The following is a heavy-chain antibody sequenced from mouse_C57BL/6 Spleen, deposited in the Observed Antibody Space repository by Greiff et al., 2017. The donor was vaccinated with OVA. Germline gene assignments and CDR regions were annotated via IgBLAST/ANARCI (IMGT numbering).Heavy chain of an antibody. CDR1: GYTFTSYG. Sequence: QVQLQQSGAELARPGASVKLSCKASGYTFTSYGISWVKQRTGQGLEWIGEIYPRSGNTYYNEKFKGKATLTADKSSSTAYMELRSLTSEYSAVNFWARSNDECFDYWGQGTTLTVSS. J-gene: IGHJ2*01. CDR3: ARSNDECFDY. CDR2: IYPRSGNT. V-gene: IGHV1-81*01.